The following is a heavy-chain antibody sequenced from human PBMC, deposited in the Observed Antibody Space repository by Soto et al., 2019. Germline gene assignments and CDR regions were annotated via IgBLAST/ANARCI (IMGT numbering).Heavy chain of an antibody. Sequence: QVQLVQSGAEVKKPGSSVKVSCKASGGTFSSYAISWVRQAPGQGLEWMGGIIPIFGTANYAQKFQGRVTITADESTSTAYMELSSLRSEDTAVYYCAMRDFWSGYSYGYGMDVWGQGTTVTVSS. CDR3: AMRDFWSGYSYGYGMDV. D-gene: IGHD3-3*01. CDR2: IIPIFGTA. J-gene: IGHJ6*02. CDR1: GGTFSSYA. V-gene: IGHV1-69*01.